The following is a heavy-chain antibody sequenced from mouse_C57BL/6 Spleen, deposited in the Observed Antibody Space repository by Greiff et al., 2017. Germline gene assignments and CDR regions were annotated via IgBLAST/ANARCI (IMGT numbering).Heavy chain of an antibody. CDR1: GYTFTGYW. D-gene: IGHD2-4*01. CDR2: ILPGSGST. J-gene: IGHJ3*01. V-gene: IGHV1-9*01. Sequence: VKLVESGAELMKPGASVKLSCKATGYTFTGYWIEWVKQRPGHGLEWIGEILPGSGSTNYNEKFKGKATFTADTSSNTAYMQLSSLTTEDSAFYYCARREDYDSLAWFAYWGQGTLVTVSA. CDR3: ARREDYDSLAWFAY.